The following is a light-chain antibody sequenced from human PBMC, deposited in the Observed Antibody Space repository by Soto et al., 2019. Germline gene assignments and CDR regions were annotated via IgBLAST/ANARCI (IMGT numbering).Light chain of an antibody. J-gene: IGLJ1*01. CDR2: EVS. V-gene: IGLV2-8*01. CDR1: SSNIGNDY. CDR3: SSYAGSNNLYV. Sequence: QSVLTQPPSVSAAPGQKVTIACSGGSSNIGNDYVAWYLQLPGTAPKLMIYEVSKRPSGVPDRFSGSKSGNTASLTVSGLQAEDEADYYCSSYAGSNNLYVFGAGTKLTVL.